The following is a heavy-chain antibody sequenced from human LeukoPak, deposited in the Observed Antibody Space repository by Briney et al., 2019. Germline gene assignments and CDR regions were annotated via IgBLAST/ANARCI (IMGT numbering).Heavy chain of an antibody. D-gene: IGHD1-26*01. CDR1: GFTFSRVW. CDR3: ATDQSIAGPTTADY. J-gene: IGHJ4*02. V-gene: IGHV3-74*01. Sequence: VGSLRLSCAASGFTFSRVWMHWVRQAPGKGLVWVSRINTDGSNTIYADSVKGRFTIPRDSAKNTLYLQMNSLRAEDTAVYYCATDQSIAGPTTADYWGQGTLVTVSS. CDR2: INTDGSNT.